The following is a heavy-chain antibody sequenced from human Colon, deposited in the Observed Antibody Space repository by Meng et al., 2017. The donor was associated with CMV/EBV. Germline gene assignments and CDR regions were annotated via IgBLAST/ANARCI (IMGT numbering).Heavy chain of an antibody. D-gene: IGHD3-10*01. CDR2: MNRNSGNT. CDR1: GYTFTSYY. V-gene: IGHV1-8*01. CDR3: APSFGESPFDY. J-gene: IGHJ4*02. Sequence: QVPLVQSGAEVNTPRASVKVSCKASGYTFTSYYINWVRQATGQGLEWMGGMNRNSGNTGYAQKFQGRVTMTRNTSISTAYMELSSLRSEDTAVYYCAPSFGESPFDYWGQGTLVTVSS.